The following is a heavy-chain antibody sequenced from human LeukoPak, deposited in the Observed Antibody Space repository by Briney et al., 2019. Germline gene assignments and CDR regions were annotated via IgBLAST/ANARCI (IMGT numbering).Heavy chain of an antibody. CDR2: ISGSGGST. CDR3: AKDTGYCSSSGSGCIGFDY. V-gene: IGHV3-23*01. Sequence: GGSLRLSCAASGFTFSSYGMHWVRQAPGKGLEWVSAISGSGGSTYYADSVKGRFTISRDNSKNTLYVQMNSLRAEDTAVFYCAKDTGYCSSSGSGCIGFDYWGQGALVTVSS. D-gene: IGHD2-2*01. CDR1: GFTFSSYG. J-gene: IGHJ4*02.